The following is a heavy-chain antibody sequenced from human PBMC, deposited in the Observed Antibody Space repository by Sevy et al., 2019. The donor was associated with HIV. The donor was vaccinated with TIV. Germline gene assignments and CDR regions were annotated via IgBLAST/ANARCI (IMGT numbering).Heavy chain of an antibody. CDR2: IYGGDSDT. J-gene: IGHJ4*02. CDR3: ACVPGNSGYDYGFWQS. D-gene: IGHD5-12*01. V-gene: IGHV5-51*01. CDR1: GYSFSSYW. Sequence: GESLKISCKGSGYSFSSYWIAWVRQMPGKGLEWMGIIYGGDSDTRYSPSFQGQVTISADKSLGTAYLKLCSLVAPDTAMDFGACVPGNSGYDYGFWQSWGQGTLVTVSS.